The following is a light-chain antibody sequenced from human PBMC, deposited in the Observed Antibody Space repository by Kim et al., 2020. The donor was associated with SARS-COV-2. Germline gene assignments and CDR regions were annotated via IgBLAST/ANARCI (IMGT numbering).Light chain of an antibody. Sequence: VTISCTRSRGSIASNYVHWYQQRPGGAPTTVIYENDRRPSGVPDRFSGSIASSSNSASLTISGLKTEDGADYFCQSFDSNTHSWVFGGGTQLTVL. V-gene: IGLV6-57*03. CDR2: END. CDR3: QSFDSNTHSWV. J-gene: IGLJ3*02. CDR1: RGSIASNY.